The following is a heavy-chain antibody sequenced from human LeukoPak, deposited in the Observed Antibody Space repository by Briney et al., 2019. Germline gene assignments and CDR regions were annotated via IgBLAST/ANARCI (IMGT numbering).Heavy chain of an antibody. J-gene: IGHJ4*02. D-gene: IGHD5-18*01. CDR1: GFTFSNYA. CDR3: AGRVTGYSSGYVY. CDR2: ISGSAGKI. V-gene: IGHV3-23*01. Sequence: PGGSLRLPCVASGFTFSNYAMSWVRQAPGKGLDWVSVISGSAGKIRYAGSVKGRFTISRDNSENTVYLQMNNLRAEDTAVYYCAGRVTGYSSGYVYWGQGTLVTVSS.